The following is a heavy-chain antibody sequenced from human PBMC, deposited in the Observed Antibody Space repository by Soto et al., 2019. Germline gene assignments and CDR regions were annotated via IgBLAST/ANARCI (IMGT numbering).Heavy chain of an antibody. CDR3: ARDSGIQLWTFEY. J-gene: IGHJ4*02. CDR1: GFTFSDYY. Sequence: PGGSLRLSCAASGFTFSDYYMSWIRQAPGKGLEWVSYISSSGSTIYYADSVKGRFTISRDNAKNSLYLQMNSLRDEDTAVYYCARDSGIQLWTFEYWGQGNLVTVSS. V-gene: IGHV3-11*04. CDR2: ISSSGSTI. D-gene: IGHD5-18*01.